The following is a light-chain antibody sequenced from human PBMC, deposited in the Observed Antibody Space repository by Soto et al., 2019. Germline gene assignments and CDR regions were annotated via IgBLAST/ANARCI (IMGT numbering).Light chain of an antibody. CDR1: QTVRSH. Sequence: IVMTQSPVTLSLSPGERATLSCRASQTVRSHLAWFQQKPGQAPRLLIYGESTRATGVPARFSGSGSGTEFTLIISSLQSEDFAVYYCQQYNNWPLTFXGGTKVDIK. J-gene: IGKJ4*01. CDR2: GES. V-gene: IGKV3-15*01. CDR3: QQYNNWPLT.